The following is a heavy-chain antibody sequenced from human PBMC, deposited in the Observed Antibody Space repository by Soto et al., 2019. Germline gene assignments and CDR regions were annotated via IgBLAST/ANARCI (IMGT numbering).Heavy chain of an antibody. D-gene: IGHD3-22*01. Sequence: PSETLSLTCTVXGDSVISGGYYWSWIRHHPGKGLEWIGYIYYSGTTYYNPSLESRVTISLDTSENQFSLKLNSVTAADTAVYNCASAYYNGSSGPFDYWGQGTLVTVSS. CDR1: GDSVISGGYY. V-gene: IGHV4-31*03. J-gene: IGHJ4*02. CDR2: IYYSGTT. CDR3: ASAYYNGSSGPFDY.